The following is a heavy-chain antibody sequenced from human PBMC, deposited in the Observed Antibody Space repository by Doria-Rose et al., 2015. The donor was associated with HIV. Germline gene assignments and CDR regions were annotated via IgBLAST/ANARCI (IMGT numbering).Heavy chain of an antibody. J-gene: IGHJ4*02. Sequence: QVQLVQSGPVLVKPTETLTLTCTVSGVSLSSPGMGVSWIRQPPGKALEWLANIFSDDERSYKTSLESRLTISRATSKSQVVPTMTDMDPVDTATYYCARIKSSRWYHKYYFDFWGQGTLVIVS. CDR2: IFSDDER. CDR1: GVSLSSPGMG. CDR3: ARIKSSRWYHKYYFDF. V-gene: IGHV2-26*01. D-gene: IGHD6-13*01.